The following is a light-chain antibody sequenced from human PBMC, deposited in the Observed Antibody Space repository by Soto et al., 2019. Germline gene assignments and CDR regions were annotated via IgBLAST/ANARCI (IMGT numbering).Light chain of an antibody. CDR3: LSYTSANTRV. Sequence: QSALTQPASMSGSPGQSITISCTGTSNDVGGYKFVSWYQHHPGKAPKLMIYEVNNRPSGVSNRFSGSKSGNTASLTISGLQPEDEADYYCLSYTSANTRVFGGGTKVTVL. J-gene: IGLJ3*02. V-gene: IGLV2-14*01. CDR1: SNDVGGYKF. CDR2: EVN.